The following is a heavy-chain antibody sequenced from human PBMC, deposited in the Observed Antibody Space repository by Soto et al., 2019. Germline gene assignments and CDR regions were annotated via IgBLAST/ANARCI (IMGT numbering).Heavy chain of an antibody. CDR2: INPNSGGT. J-gene: IGHJ5*02. Sequence: ASVKVSCKASGYTFTGYYMHWVRQAPGQGLEWMGWINPNSGGTNYAQKFQGWVTMTRDTSISTAYMELSSLRSEDTAVYYCARTDLAFGEWCSWFDPWGQGTLVTVSS. CDR3: ARTDLAFGEWCSWFDP. D-gene: IGHD3-10*01. V-gene: IGHV1-2*04. CDR1: GYTFTGYY.